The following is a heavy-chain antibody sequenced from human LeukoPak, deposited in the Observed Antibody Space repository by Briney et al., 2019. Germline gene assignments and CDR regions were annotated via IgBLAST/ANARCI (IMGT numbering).Heavy chain of an antibody. V-gene: IGHV4-59*01. CDR2: IYYTGNT. Sequence: SETLSLTCTVSGGSISSYYWSLIRQSPEKGLEWIGYIYYTGNTNYNPSLKSRVTILVDASKNQFSLNLSSVTAADTAVYYCAGSPNPNYFDFWGQGSLVTVSS. J-gene: IGHJ4*02. CDR3: AGSPNPNYFDF. CDR1: GGSISSYY. D-gene: IGHD6-19*01.